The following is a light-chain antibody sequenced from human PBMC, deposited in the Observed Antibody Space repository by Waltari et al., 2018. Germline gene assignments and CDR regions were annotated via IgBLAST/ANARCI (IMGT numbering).Light chain of an antibody. Sequence: DIVMTQSPLSLPVTPGEPASISCRFSQSLLHSNGYNYLDWYLQKPGQSPQPLIYLGANRASGGPDRFSGSGSGTDFTLKISRVEAEDVGVYYCMQALQTPPTFGQGTKVEIK. J-gene: IGKJ1*01. V-gene: IGKV2-28*01. CDR3: MQALQTPPT. CDR1: QSLLHSNGYNY. CDR2: LGA.